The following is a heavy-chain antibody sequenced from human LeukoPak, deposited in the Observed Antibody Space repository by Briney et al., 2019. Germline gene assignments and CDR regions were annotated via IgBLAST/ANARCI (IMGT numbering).Heavy chain of an antibody. D-gene: IGHD3-22*01. V-gene: IGHV3-9*01. CDR3: AKLWNYYDSIDGFDI. CDR2: ISWNSGSI. CDR1: GFTFDDYA. J-gene: IGHJ3*02. Sequence: GGSLRLSCAASGFTFDDYAMHWVRQAPGKGLEWVSGISWNSGSIGYADSVKGRFTISRDNAKNSLYLQMNSLRAEDTALYYCAKLWNYYDSIDGFDIWGQGTMVTVSS.